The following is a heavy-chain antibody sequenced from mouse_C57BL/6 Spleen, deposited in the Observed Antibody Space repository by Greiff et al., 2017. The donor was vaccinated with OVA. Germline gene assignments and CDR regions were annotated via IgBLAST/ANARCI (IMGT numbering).Heavy chain of an antibody. J-gene: IGHJ1*03. Sequence: QVQLKQPGAELVKPGASVKLSCKASGYTFTSYWMQWVKQRPGQGLEWIGEIDPSDSYTNYNQKFKGKATLTVDTSSSTAYMQLSSLTSEDSAVYYCASLLTTVVDGGYFDVWGTGTTVTVSS. CDR3: ASLLTTVVDGGYFDV. D-gene: IGHD1-1*01. CDR1: GYTFTSYW. V-gene: IGHV1-50*01. CDR2: IDPSDSYT.